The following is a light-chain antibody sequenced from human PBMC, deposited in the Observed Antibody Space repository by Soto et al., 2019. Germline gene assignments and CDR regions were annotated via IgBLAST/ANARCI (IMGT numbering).Light chain of an antibody. J-gene: IGKJ1*01. CDR3: QQSYSTPE. CDR1: QSISSY. Sequence: DSQMTQSPSSLSAAVPESPGTTCRASQSISSYLNWYQQKPGKAPKLLIYAASSLQSGVASRFSGSGSGTDFTVTISSLKPEDFATYYCQQSYSTPEFGQGTKVDIK. CDR2: AAS. V-gene: IGKV1-39*01.